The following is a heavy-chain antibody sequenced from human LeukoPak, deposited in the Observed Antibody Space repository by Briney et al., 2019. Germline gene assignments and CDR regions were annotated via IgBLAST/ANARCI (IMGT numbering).Heavy chain of an antibody. D-gene: IGHD3-22*01. CDR1: GYTFTSYY. CDR2: INPSGGST. CDR3: ARWKPSYYYDSSGYYPYFDY. V-gene: IGHV1-46*01. J-gene: IGHJ4*02. Sequence: ASVKVSCKASGYTFTSYYMHWVRQAPGQGLEWMGIINPSGGSTSYAQKFQGRVTMTRDTSTSTVYMELSSLRSEDTAVYYCARWKPSYYYDSSGYYPYFDYWGQGTLVSVSS.